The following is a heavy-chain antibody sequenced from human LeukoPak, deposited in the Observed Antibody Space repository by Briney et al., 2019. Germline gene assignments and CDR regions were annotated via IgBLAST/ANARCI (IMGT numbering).Heavy chain of an antibody. D-gene: IGHD2-15*01. J-gene: IGHJ4*02. CDR2: ISGSGGST. CDR1: GFTFTTYA. CDR3: AKSIGGVVVVAADY. V-gene: IGHV3-23*01. Sequence: QTGGSLRLSCVASGFTFTTYAMTWVRQAPGKGLEWVSVISGSGGSTYYADSVKGRFTLSRDNSKNTLYLQMNSLRAEDTAVYYCAKSIGGVVVVAADYWGQGTLVTVSS.